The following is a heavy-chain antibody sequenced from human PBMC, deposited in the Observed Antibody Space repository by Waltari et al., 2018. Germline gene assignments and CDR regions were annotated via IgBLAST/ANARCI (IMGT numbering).Heavy chain of an antibody. CDR1: GFTFSSYS. Sequence: VQLVESGGGLVKPGGSLRLSCAASGFTFSSYSMNWVRQAPGKGLEWIGSIYHSGSTYYNPSLKSRVTISVDTSKNQFSLKLSSVTAADTAVYYCARLTVSRIFDYWGQGTLVTVSS. V-gene: IGHV4-38-2*01. CDR2: IYHSGST. D-gene: IGHD4-17*01. J-gene: IGHJ4*02. CDR3: ARLTVSRIFDY.